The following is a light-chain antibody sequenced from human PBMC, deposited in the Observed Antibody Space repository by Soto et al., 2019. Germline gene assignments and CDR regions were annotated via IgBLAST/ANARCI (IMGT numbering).Light chain of an antibody. CDR1: SSNIGGGYE. Sequence: QSVLTQPPSVSGAPGQRVTISCSGNSSNIGGGYEVHWYQQLPGAAPKLLIYANTNRPSGVPDRFSGSKSGTSASLAITGLQAVDEADYYCQSFGSNLSGDVVFGGGSKLTVL. V-gene: IGLV1-40*01. CDR2: ANT. CDR3: QSFGSNLSGDVV. J-gene: IGLJ2*01.